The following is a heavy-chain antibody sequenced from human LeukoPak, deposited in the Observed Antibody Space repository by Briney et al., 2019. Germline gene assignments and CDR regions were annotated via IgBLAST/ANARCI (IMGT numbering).Heavy chain of an antibody. CDR1: GFTFSSYA. D-gene: IGHD3-22*01. V-gene: IGHV3-23*01. J-gene: IGHJ4*02. CDR2: ISGSGGST. CDR3: AKDLYDSSGYDY. Sequence: GGSLRLSCAASGFTFSSYAMSWVRQAPGKGLEWVSAISGSGGSTYYADSVKGRFTISRDNSKKTLYLQMNSLRAEDTAVYYCAKDLYDSSGYDYWGQGTLVTVSS.